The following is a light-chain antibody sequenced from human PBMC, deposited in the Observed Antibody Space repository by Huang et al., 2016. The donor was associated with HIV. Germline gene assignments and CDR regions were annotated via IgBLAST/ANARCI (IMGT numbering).Light chain of an antibody. CDR2: GVS. V-gene: IGKV3-15*01. J-gene: IGKJ2*01. Sequence: EIVMTQSPATLSVSPGERATLSCRASQSISSNLAWYQQKPGQAPSLLMYGVSTRATGIPARFSGSGSGTEFTLTISSLQSEDFAVYYCQQYDNWPPIFGQGTKLEIK. CDR3: QQYDNWPPI. CDR1: QSISSN.